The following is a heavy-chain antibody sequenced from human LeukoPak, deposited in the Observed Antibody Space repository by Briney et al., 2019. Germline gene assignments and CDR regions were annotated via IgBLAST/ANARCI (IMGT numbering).Heavy chain of an antibody. CDR1: GYTFTGYY. V-gene: IGHV1-2*02. D-gene: IGHD6-6*01. CDR3: ARDRRGSSLRSPNWFDP. J-gene: IGHJ5*02. CDR2: INPNSGGT. Sequence: VASVKVSCKASGYTFTGYYMHWVRQAPGQGLEWMGWINPNSGGTNYAQKFQGRVTMTRDTSISTAYMELSRLRSDDTAVYYCARDRRGSSLRSPNWFDPWGQGTLVTVSS.